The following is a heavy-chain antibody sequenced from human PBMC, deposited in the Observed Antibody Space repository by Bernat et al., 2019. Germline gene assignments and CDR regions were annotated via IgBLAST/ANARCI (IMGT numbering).Heavy chain of an antibody. CDR1: GLTFSSYG. CDR3: ATRNLYCDGWYDF. CDR2: ISGSGGET. D-gene: IGHD6-19*01. J-gene: IGHJ4*02. Sequence: EVQLLESGGGLVQPGGSLRLSCAASGLTFSSYGMSWVRQAPGKGLEWVAAISGSGGETYYADSGKGRFTISRDNSKNTLYLQMNSLRAEDTAVYYCATRNLYCDGWYDFWGQGTLVTVSS. V-gene: IGHV3-23*01.